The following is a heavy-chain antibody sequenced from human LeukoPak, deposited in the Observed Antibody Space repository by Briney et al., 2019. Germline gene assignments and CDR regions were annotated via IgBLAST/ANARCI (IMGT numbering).Heavy chain of an antibody. CDR1: GYSFTSYW. D-gene: IGHD3-22*01. CDR2: IYPGDSDT. Sequence: GESLKTSCKGSGYSFTSYWIGWVRQMPGKGLEWMGIIYPGDSDTRYSPSFQGQVTISADKSISTAYLQWSSLKASDTAMYYCARRLTYDSRAYYCLDYWGQGTLVTVSS. J-gene: IGHJ4*02. V-gene: IGHV5-51*01. CDR3: ARRLTYDSRAYYCLDY.